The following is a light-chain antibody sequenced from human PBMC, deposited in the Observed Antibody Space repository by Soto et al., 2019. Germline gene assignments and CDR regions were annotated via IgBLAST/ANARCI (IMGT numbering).Light chain of an antibody. V-gene: IGKV1-12*01. CDR1: QGLGVW. J-gene: IGKJ3*01. Sequence: DLQMTQSTSYVSESVGDRATITCRASQGLGVWLGWYQQKPGKAPQLLIFGASGLQTGVPARFSGSGSGTDFTLTISSLQPEDFATYFCQQGYSFAFTFGPGTKVDIK. CDR2: GAS. CDR3: QQGYSFAFT.